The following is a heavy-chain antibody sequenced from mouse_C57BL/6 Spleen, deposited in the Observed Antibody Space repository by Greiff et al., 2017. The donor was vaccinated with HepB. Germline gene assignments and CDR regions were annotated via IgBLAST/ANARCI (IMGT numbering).Heavy chain of an antibody. J-gene: IGHJ2*01. Sequence: VQLKESGPELVKPGASVKISCKASGYSFTDYNMNWVKQSNGKSLEWIGVINPNYGTTSYNQKFKGKATLTVDQSSSTAYMQLNSLTSEDSAVYYCARSHYYGSSYAFDYWGQGTTLTVSS. CDR2: INPNYGTT. V-gene: IGHV1-39*01. CDR1: GYSFTDYN. D-gene: IGHD1-1*01. CDR3: ARSHYYGSSYAFDY.